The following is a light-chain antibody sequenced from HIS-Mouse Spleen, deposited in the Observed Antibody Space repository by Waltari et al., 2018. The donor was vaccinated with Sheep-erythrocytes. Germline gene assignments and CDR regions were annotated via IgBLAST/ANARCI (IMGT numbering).Light chain of an antibody. Sequence: QSALTQPASVSGSPGQSITISCTGTSSDVGGYNYVSWYQQHPGKAPKLMIYDVSYRPSVVSNRFSGSKSGNTASLTISGLQAEDEADYYCSSYTSSSTRVFGGGTKLTVL. CDR1: SSDVGGYNY. CDR3: SSYTSSSTRV. CDR2: DVS. J-gene: IGLJ3*02. V-gene: IGLV2-14*03.